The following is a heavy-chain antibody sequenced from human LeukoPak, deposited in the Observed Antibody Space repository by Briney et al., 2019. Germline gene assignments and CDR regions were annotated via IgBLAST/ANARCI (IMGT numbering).Heavy chain of an antibody. CDR1: GYSFSSYA. Sequence: GESLKISCKGSGYSFSSYAMSWVRQAPGKGLEWVSAISGSGGSTYYADSVKGRFTISRDNSKSTLYLQMNSLRDDDTAVYYCARERQAGGTPFDYWGRGSLVTVSS. CDR3: ARERQAGGTPFDY. J-gene: IGHJ4*02. D-gene: IGHD1-7*01. CDR2: ISGSGGST. V-gene: IGHV3-23*01.